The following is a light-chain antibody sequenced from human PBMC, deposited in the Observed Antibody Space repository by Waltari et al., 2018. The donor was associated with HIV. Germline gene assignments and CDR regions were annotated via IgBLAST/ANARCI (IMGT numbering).Light chain of an antibody. J-gene: IGLJ3*02. CDR1: SRAVGSYYL. CDR2: EVN. V-gene: IGLV2-23*02. CDR3: CSYAGSSTLV. Sequence: SALTQPASVSGSPGPSITIPCPGTSRAVGSYYLVSWYQQHPGKAPKLMSYEVNKRPSGVSNRFSGSKSGNTASLTISGLQAEDEADFYCCSYAGSSTLVFGGGTKLTVL.